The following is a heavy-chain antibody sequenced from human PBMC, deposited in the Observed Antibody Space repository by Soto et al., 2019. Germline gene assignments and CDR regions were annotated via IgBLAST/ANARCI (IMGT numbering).Heavy chain of an antibody. J-gene: IGHJ4*02. CDR1: GGTFSTYA. D-gene: IGHD5-18*01. V-gene: IGHV1-69*12. Sequence: QVQLVQSGAEVKKPESSVKVSCKAPGGTFSTYAISWVRQAPGQGLEWMGGIIPMFGTANYAQRFQDRVTMTADASTNTVYMERSNLRAEAPAVYFCATGIQLWLRRINNGESGGGQGTLFTVSS. CDR3: ATGIQLWLRRINNGESG. CDR2: IIPMFGTA.